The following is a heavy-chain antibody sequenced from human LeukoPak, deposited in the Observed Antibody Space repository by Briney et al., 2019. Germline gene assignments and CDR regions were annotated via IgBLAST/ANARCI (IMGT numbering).Heavy chain of an antibody. Sequence: SETLSLTCTVSGGSTSSYYWSWIRQPPGKGLEWIGYIYYSGSTNYNPSLKSRVTISVDTSKNQFSLKLSSVTAADAAVYYCARVYGGLRNFDYWGQGTLVTVSS. CDR3: ARVYGGLRNFDY. V-gene: IGHV4-59*08. CDR1: GGSTSSYY. D-gene: IGHD5-12*01. J-gene: IGHJ4*02. CDR2: IYYSGST.